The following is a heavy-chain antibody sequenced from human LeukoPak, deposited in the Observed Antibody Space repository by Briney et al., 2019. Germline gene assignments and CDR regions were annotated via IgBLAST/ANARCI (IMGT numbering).Heavy chain of an antibody. CDR2: IYYSGST. V-gene: IGHV4-39*07. D-gene: IGHD3-10*01. CDR3: YRVYFGELLYRDY. J-gene: IGHJ4*02. Sequence: SETLSLTCTVSGGSISSSSYYWGWIRQPPGKGLEWIGSIYYSGSTYYNPSLKSRVTISVDTSKNQFSLKLSSVTAADTAVYYCYRVYFGELLYRDYWGQGTLVTVSS. CDR1: GGSISSSSYY.